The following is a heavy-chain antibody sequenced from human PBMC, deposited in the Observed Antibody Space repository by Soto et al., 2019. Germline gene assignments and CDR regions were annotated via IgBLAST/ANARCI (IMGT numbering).Heavy chain of an antibody. V-gene: IGHV4-31*03. D-gene: IGHD2-15*01. J-gene: IGHJ4*02. CDR3: SRGILV. Sequence: QVQLQESGPGLVKPSQTLSLTYTVSGGSMNSGGYCWSWIRQHPGEGLEWIGCISYGGTTSYNPSLKSRVIISVDTSKNQFSLKLTSVTAADTAVYYCSRGILVWGQGTLITVSS. CDR1: GGSMNSGGYC. CDR2: ISYGGTT.